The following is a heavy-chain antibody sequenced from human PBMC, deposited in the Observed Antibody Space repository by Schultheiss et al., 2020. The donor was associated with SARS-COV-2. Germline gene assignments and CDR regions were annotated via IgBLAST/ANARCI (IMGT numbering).Heavy chain of an antibody. J-gene: IGHJ4*02. CDR1: GFTFDDYA. D-gene: IGHD6-13*01. CDR2: ISWNSGSI. Sequence: GGSLRLSCAASGFTFDDYAMHWVRQAPGKGLEWVSGISWNSGSIGYADSVKGRFTISRDNAKNSLNLQMNSLRAEDTALYYCAKNPRSGSSSWYTFDFWGQGTLVTVSS. CDR3: AKNPRSGSSSWYTFDF. V-gene: IGHV3-9*01.